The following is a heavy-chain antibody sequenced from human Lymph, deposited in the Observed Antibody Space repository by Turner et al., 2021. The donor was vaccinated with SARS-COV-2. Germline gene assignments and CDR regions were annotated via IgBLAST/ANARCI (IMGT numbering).Heavy chain of an antibody. J-gene: IGHJ4*02. Sequence: QVQLLVSGGGVVQSGRSLRASCAASAFTFSSYAMYWVRQAPGKGLEWVAVISYDGSNKYYADSVKGRFTISRDNSKNTLYLQMNSLRAEDTAVYYCARGDDYGSGSFPGKTFDYWGQGTLVTVSS. D-gene: IGHD3-10*01. CDR2: ISYDGSNK. V-gene: IGHV3-30-3*01. CDR1: AFTFSSYA. CDR3: ARGDDYGSGSFPGKTFDY.